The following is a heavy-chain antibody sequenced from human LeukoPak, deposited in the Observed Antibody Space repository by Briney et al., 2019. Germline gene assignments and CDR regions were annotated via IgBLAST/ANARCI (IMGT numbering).Heavy chain of an antibody. CDR2: ISWYSGNI. Sequence: SGGSPRLSCVASGFTFDDHAMHWVRQAPGKGLEWVSSISWYSGNIGYADSVKGRFSISRDNAKNTLYLEMNSLRTDDTALYFCARDVWRRAFYYAMDVWGLGTTVAVSS. CDR3: ARDVWRRAFYYAMDV. J-gene: IGHJ6*02. CDR1: GFTFDDHA. V-gene: IGHV3-9*01. D-gene: IGHD2-21*01.